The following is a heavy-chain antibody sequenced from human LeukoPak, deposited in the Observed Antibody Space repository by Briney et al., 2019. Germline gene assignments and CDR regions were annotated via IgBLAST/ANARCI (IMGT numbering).Heavy chain of an antibody. V-gene: IGHV3-33*01. D-gene: IGHD4-17*01. CDR2: IWYVGSNK. J-gene: IGHJ4*02. Sequence: GGSLRLSCAASGFTFNSYGIHWVRQAPGKGLEWVAFIWYVGSNKYYADSVKSRFTISRDNSKNTLYLQMNSLRAEDTAVYYCARARTTRGFDYWGQGTLVTVSS. CDR1: GFTFNSYG. CDR3: ARARTTRGFDY.